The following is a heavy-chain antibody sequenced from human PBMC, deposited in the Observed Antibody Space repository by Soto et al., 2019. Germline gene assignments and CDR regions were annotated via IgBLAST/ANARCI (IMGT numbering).Heavy chain of an antibody. CDR3: ARGLYYYDSSGYSKRGYYFDY. D-gene: IGHD3-22*01. V-gene: IGHV5-51*01. J-gene: IGHJ4*02. Sequence: GESLKISCKGSGYSFTSYWIGWVRQMPGKGLEWMGIIYPGDSDTRYSPSFQGQVTISADKSISTAYLQWSSLKASDTAMYYCARGLYYYDSSGYSKRGYYFDYWGQGTLVTVSS. CDR2: IYPGDSDT. CDR1: GYSFTSYW.